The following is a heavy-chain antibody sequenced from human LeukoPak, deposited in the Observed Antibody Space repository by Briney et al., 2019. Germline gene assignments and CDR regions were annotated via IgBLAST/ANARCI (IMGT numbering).Heavy chain of an antibody. J-gene: IGHJ4*02. Sequence: PGGSLRLSCAASGFTFSSYSMNWVRQAPGKGLEWVSYISSSSSTIYYADSVKGRFTISRDNAKNSLYLQMNSLRAEDTAVYYCARCPSEGWYGFVDCWGQGTLVTVSS. CDR1: GFTFSSYS. V-gene: IGHV3-48*04. CDR2: ISSSSSTI. D-gene: IGHD6-19*01. CDR3: ARCPSEGWYGFVDC.